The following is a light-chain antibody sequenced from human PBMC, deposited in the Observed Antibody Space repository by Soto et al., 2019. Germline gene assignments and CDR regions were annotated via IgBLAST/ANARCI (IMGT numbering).Light chain of an antibody. J-gene: IGKJ1*01. Sequence: EIVLRQSPATLSLSPGERATLSCRASQSVSSYLAWYQQKPGQAPRLLIYDASNRATGIPARFSGSGSGTDFTLTISSLEPEDFAVYYCQQYYSTLTWTFGQGTKVDIK. CDR1: QSVSSY. V-gene: IGKV3-11*01. CDR2: DAS. CDR3: QQYYSTLTWT.